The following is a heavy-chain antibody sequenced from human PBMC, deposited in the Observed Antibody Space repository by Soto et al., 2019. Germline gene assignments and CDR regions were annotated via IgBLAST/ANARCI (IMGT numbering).Heavy chain of an antibody. CDR2: IIPIFGTA. J-gene: IGHJ3*02. CDR3: ARVPCSSTSCYRTDAFDI. CDR1: REACISYA. D-gene: IGHD2-2*01. Sequence: SVKVCVKASREACISYAISLLVQEGRQGLHCMGGIIPIFGTANYAQKFQGRVTITADKSTSTAYMELSSLRSEDTAVYYCARVPCSSTSCYRTDAFDIWGQGTMVTVSS. V-gene: IGHV1-69*06.